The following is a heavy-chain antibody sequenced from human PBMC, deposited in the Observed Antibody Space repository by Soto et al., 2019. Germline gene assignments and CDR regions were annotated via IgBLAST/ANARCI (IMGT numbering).Heavy chain of an antibody. CDR3: ARDSYFDILTGYSRNAFDI. CDR2: INPNIGGT. J-gene: IGHJ3*02. V-gene: IGHV1-2*02. Sequence: AEVQVSCKACAYTFTGYYMNWVRQAPGQGLEWMGWINPNIGGTNYAQKFHGRVTMTRDTSITTAYMELTRLTSDDTAVYYCARDSYFDILTGYSRNAFDIWGQGTMVTVSS. CDR1: AYTFTGYY. D-gene: IGHD3-9*01.